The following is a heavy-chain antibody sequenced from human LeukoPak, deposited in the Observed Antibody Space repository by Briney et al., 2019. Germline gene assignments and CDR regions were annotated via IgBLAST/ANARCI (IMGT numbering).Heavy chain of an antibody. Sequence: PSETLSLTCTVSGGSISSYYWSWIRQPPGKGLEWIGYIYYSGSTNYNPSLKSRVTISVDTSKNQFSLKLSSVTAADTAVYYCAREVWFGELNWFDPWGQGTLVTVSS. CDR3: AREVWFGELNWFDP. CDR1: GGSISSYY. V-gene: IGHV4-59*01. D-gene: IGHD3-10*01. J-gene: IGHJ5*02. CDR2: IYYSGST.